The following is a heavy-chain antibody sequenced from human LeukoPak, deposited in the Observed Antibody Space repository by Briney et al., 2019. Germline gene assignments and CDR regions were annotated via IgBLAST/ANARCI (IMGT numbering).Heavy chain of an antibody. CDR2: INHSGST. CDR1: GGSFSGYY. Sequence: PSETLSLTCAVYGGSFSGYYWSWIRQPPGKGLEWIGEINHSGSTNYNPSLKSRVTISVDTSKNQFSLKLSSVTAADTAVYYCARGQTYYYGSSGYVVGSTTGDYWGQGTLVTVSS. J-gene: IGHJ4*02. D-gene: IGHD3-22*01. V-gene: IGHV4-34*01. CDR3: ARGQTYYYGSSGYVVGSTTGDY.